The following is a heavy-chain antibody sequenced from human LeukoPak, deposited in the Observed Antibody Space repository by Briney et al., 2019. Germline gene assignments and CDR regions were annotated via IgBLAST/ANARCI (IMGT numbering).Heavy chain of an antibody. CDR3: ARAPGGYGSGSRGAFDI. J-gene: IGHJ3*02. CDR2: FYYSGST. CDR1: EFNFSDYY. Sequence: AESLRLSCAASEFNFSDYYMTWLRQAPGKGLEWIGNFYYSGSTYYNPSLKSRVTISVDTSKNQFSLKLSFVTAADTAVYYCARAPGGYGSGSRGAFDIWGQGTMVTVSS. D-gene: IGHD3-10*01. V-gene: IGHV4-59*01.